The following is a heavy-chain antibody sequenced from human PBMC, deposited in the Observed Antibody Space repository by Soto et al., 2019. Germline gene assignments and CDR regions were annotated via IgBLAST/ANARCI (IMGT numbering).Heavy chain of an antibody. D-gene: IGHD3-3*01. V-gene: IGHV4-59*01. J-gene: IGHJ4*02. CDR2: IYYSGNT. CDR1: GGSISSYY. Sequence: SETLSLTCTVSGGSISSYYWGWSRQPPGKGLEWVGYIYYSGNTNYNTSLKRRVTISVDTSKNQFSLKLSSVTAADTAVYYCARGSTYYDFWSGYHHLYYFDYWGQGTLVTVSS. CDR3: ARGSTYYDFWSGYHHLYYFDY.